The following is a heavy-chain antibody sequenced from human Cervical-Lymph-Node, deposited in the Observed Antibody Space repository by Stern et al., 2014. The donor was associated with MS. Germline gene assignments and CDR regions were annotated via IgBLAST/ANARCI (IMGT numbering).Heavy chain of an antibody. V-gene: IGHV1-69*01. CDR1: GDTFSNFD. CDR3: ARHQGGVAAY. CDR2: ITPLFGTA. D-gene: IGHD6-13*01. Sequence: VQLVQSGAEVKKPGSSVKVSCKASGDTFSNFDISWVRQAPGQGPEWLGGITPLFGTANYAQRFQGRVTLTADESTSTTYMELSSLRSEDTAVYYCARHQGGVAAYWGQGTLVTVSS. J-gene: IGHJ4*02.